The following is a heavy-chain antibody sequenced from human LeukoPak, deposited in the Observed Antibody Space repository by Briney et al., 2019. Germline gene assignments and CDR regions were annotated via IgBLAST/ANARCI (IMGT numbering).Heavy chain of an antibody. D-gene: IGHD3-22*01. V-gene: IGHV3-21*01. CDR2: ISSSSSYI. J-gene: IGHJ4*02. Sequence: PGGSLGLSCAASGFTFSSYSMNWVRRAPGKGLEWVSSISSSSSYIYYADSVKGRFTISRDNAKNSLYLQMNSLRAEDTAVYYCARCEDYYDSSGYYPLDYWGQGTLVTVSS. CDR1: GFTFSSYS. CDR3: ARCEDYYDSSGYYPLDY.